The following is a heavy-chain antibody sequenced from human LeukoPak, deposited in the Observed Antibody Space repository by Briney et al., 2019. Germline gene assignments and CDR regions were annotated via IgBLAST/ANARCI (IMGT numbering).Heavy chain of an antibody. CDR2: IYYTGST. V-gene: IGHV4-59*08. Sequence: SETLSLTCTVSGGSISNSYWSWIREPPGKGLEWIGYIYYTGSTNYNPSLKSRVTISVDTSRNQFSLNLRSVIDADTAVYYCARQADSRASPRRKLDYWGPGTLVTVSS. D-gene: IGHD3-22*01. J-gene: IGHJ4*02. CDR3: ARQADSRASPRRKLDY. CDR1: GGSISNSY.